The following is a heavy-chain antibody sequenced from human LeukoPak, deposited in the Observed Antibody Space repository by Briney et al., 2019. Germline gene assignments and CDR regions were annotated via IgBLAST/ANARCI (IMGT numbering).Heavy chain of an antibody. J-gene: IGHJ4*02. CDR1: GFTFSDYY. CDR3: AREGPTYYYDSSGYYLDY. D-gene: IGHD3-22*01. Sequence: TGGSLRLSCAASGFTFSDYYMSWIRQAPGKGLEWVSYISSSGSTIYYADSVKGRFTISRDNAKNSLYLQMNSLRAEDTAVYYCAREGPTYYYDSSGYYLDYWGQGTLVTVSS. CDR2: ISSSGSTI. V-gene: IGHV3-11*04.